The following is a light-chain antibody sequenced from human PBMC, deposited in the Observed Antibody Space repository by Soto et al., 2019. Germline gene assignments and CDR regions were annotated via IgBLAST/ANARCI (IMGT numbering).Light chain of an antibody. CDR1: SSNIGAGYD. CDR2: ANT. V-gene: IGLV1-40*01. Sequence: QPALTQPPSVSGAPGQRVTISCTGSSSNIGAGYDVHWYQQLPGTAPKLLIYANTIRPSGVPGRFSGSKSGTSASLAITGLQAEDEADYYCQSYDSSLSGYVFGTGTKV. J-gene: IGLJ1*01. CDR3: QSYDSSLSGYV.